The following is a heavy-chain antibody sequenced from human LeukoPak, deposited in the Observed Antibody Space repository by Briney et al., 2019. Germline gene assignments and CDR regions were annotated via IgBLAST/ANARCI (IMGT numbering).Heavy chain of an antibody. CDR3: AKGSSSWYPAPSYFDY. CDR2: ISWNSENI. J-gene: IGHJ4*02. V-gene: IGHV3-9*03. CDR1: GFTFDDYA. D-gene: IGHD6-13*01. Sequence: GGSLRLSCAASGFTFDDYAMHWVRQAPGKGLEWASGISWNSENIGYADSVKGRFTISRDNAKNSLYMQMNSLRAEDMAFYYCAKGSSSWYPAPSYFDYWGQGSLVTVSS.